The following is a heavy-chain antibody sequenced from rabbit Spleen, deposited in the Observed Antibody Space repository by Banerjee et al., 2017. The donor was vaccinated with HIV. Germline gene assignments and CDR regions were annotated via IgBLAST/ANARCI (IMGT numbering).Heavy chain of an antibody. J-gene: IGHJ4*01. CDR3: ARDLVAVIGWNFNL. D-gene: IGHD1-1*01. Sequence: QEQLVESGGGLVRPEGSLKLSCTASGFSFSNKAVMCWVRQAPGKGLQWIACINAVTGKAVYATWAKGRFPFSKTSSTTVTLQMTSLTAADTATYFCARDLVAVIGWNFNLWGPGTLVTVS. CDR1: GFSFSNKAV. V-gene: IGHV1S45*01. CDR2: INAVTGKA.